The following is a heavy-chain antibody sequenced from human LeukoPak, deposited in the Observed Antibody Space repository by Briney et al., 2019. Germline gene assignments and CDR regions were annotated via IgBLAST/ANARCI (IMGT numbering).Heavy chain of an antibody. Sequence: SVKVSCKASGYTFIGYYMHWVRQAPGQGLEWMGRIIPILGIANYAQKFQGRVTITADKSTSTAYMELSSLRSEDTAVYYCARDSSGWYYWGQGTLVTVSS. V-gene: IGHV1-69*04. D-gene: IGHD6-19*01. CDR2: IIPILGIA. J-gene: IGHJ4*02. CDR1: GYTFIGYY. CDR3: ARDSSGWYY.